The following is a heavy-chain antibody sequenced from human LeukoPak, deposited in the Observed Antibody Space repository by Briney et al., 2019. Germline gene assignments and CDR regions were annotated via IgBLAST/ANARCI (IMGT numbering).Heavy chain of an antibody. CDR2: INHSGST. CDR1: GGSFSGYY. J-gene: IGHJ4*02. D-gene: IGHD3-10*01. Sequence: KPSETLSLTCAVYGGSFSGYYWSWIRQPPGKGLGWIGEINHSGSTNYNPTLKSRVTRSVDTSKNQFSLKLSAVTAGARAGLYWARGGNYYGSGSYDYRGQRTLVTVSS. CDR3: ARGGNYYGSGSYDY. V-gene: IGHV4-34*01.